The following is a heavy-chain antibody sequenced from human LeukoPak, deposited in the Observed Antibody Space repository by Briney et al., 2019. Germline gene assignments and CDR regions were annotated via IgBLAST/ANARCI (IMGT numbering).Heavy chain of an antibody. Sequence: KTSETLSLTCTVSGGSISSYYWSWIRQPPGKGLEWIGYIYYSGSTNYNPSLKSRVTISVDTSKNQFSLKLSSVTAADTAVYYCARHRGIAAAGIGVVPWFDPWGQGTLVTVSS. CDR2: IYYSGST. V-gene: IGHV4-59*08. D-gene: IGHD6-13*01. CDR1: GGSISSYY. CDR3: ARHRGIAAAGIGVVPWFDP. J-gene: IGHJ5*02.